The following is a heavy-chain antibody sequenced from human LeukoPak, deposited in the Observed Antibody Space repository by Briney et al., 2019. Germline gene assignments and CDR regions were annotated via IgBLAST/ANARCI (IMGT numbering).Heavy chain of an antibody. CDR2: ISHDGFI. CDR3: ARDRYYDFWSGYCPGSCYYGMDV. V-gene: IGHV3-74*01. Sequence: GGSLRLSCETAGFTFSSYVMHWVRRTPGKGLVWVSRISHDGFISYADSVKGRFTISRDNAKNSLYLQMNSLGAEDTAVYYCARDRYYDFWSGYCPGSCYYGMDVWGQGTTVTVSS. CDR1: GFTFSSYV. D-gene: IGHD3-3*01. J-gene: IGHJ6*02.